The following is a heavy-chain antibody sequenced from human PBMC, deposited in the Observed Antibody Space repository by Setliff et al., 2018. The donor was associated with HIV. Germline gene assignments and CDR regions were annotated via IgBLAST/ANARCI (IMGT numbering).Heavy chain of an antibody. CDR2: IYPDSNNI. D-gene: IGHD7-27*01. CDR3: ATDLHWAFDY. V-gene: IGHV3-48*01. Sequence: GGSLRLSCAASGFTFSDYPMDWVRQAPGKGLEWVSHIYPDSNNIDYTDSVKGRFTISRDNAKNSLYLQMNSLRAEDAAVYYCATDLHWAFDYWGQGSLVTVSS. J-gene: IGHJ4*02. CDR1: GFTFSDYP.